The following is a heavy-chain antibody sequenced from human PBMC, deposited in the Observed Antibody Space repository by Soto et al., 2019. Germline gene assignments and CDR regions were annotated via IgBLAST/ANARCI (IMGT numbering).Heavy chain of an antibody. J-gene: IGHJ4*02. D-gene: IGHD2-15*01. V-gene: IGHV1-69*02. CDR3: AGGYCSGGSCYPSYYFDY. Sequence: QVQLVQSGAEVKKPGSSVKDSCKASGGTFSSYTISWVRQAPGQGLEWMGRIIPILGIANYAQKFQGRVTITADKSTSTAYMELSSLRSEDTAVYYCAGGYCSGGSCYPSYYFDYWGQGTLVTVSS. CDR1: GGTFSSYT. CDR2: IIPILGIA.